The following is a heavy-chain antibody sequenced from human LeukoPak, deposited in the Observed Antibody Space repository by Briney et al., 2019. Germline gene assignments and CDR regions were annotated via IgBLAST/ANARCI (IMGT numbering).Heavy chain of an antibody. CDR2: INHSGST. Sequence: PSETLSLTCAVYGGSLSGYYWSWIRQPPGKGLEWIGEINHSGSTNYNPSLKSRVTISVDTSKNQFSLKLSSVTAADTAVYYCAGTPYYYDSSGPDDAFDIWGQGTMVTVSS. CDR3: AGTPYYYDSSGPDDAFDI. CDR1: GGSLSGYY. J-gene: IGHJ3*02. V-gene: IGHV4-34*01. D-gene: IGHD3-22*01.